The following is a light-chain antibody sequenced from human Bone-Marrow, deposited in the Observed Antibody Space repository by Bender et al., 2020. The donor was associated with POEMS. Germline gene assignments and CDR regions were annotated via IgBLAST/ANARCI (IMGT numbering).Light chain of an antibody. CDR2: EVS. Sequence: QSALTQPPSASGSPGQSVTISCTGSSSDVGTYDYVSWYQQDPGKAPKLMIYEVSKRPSGVPDRFSGSKSGNTASLTVSGLQADDEAHYYCSAYAGEDVPGVFGGGTKLTVL. CDR1: SSDVGTYDY. CDR3: SAYAGEDVPGV. J-gene: IGLJ3*02. V-gene: IGLV2-8*01.